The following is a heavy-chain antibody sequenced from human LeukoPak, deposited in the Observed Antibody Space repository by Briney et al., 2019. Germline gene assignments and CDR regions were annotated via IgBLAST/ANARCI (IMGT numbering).Heavy chain of an antibody. CDR2: INHSGST. CDR3: ARGRTTVTTGGVSP. J-gene: IGHJ5*02. Sequence: SETLSLTCAVYGGSFSGYYWSWIRQPPGKELEWIGEINHSGSTNYNPSLKSRVTISVNTSKNQFSLKLSSVTAADTAVYYCARGRTTVTTGGVSPWGQGTLVTVSS. D-gene: IGHD4-17*01. CDR1: GGSFSGYY. V-gene: IGHV4-34*01.